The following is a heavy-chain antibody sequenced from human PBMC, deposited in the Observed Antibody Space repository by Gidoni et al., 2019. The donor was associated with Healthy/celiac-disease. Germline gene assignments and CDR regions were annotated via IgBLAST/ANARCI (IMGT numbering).Heavy chain of an antibody. D-gene: IGHD5-12*01. Sequence: EVQLLESGGGLVQPGGSLRLSCAASGFTFRSYAMSWVRQAPGKGLEWVSAISGSGGSTYYADSVKGRFTISRDNSKNTLYLQMNSLRAEDTAVYYCAKARGYSGYEGYFDYWGQGTLVTVSS. CDR2: ISGSGGST. V-gene: IGHV3-23*01. CDR3: AKARGYSGYEGYFDY. J-gene: IGHJ4*02. CDR1: GFTFRSYA.